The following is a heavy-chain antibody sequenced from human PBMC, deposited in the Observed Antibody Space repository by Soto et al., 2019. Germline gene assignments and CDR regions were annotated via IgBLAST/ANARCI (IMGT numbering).Heavy chain of an antibody. D-gene: IGHD3-16*01. J-gene: IGHJ3*02. Sequence: GASVKVSCKASGGTFSSYTINWVRQAPGQGLQWMGGIIPVLGTANSAQKFQGRVTITADKSTSTVYMELSSLRSEDTAVYYCARGGWMISAFDIWGQGTMVTVSS. CDR3: ARGGWMISAFDI. CDR1: GGTFSSYT. V-gene: IGHV1-69*06. CDR2: IIPVLGTA.